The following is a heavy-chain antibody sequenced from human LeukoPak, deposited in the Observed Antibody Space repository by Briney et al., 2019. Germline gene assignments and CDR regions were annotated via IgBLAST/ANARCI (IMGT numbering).Heavy chain of an antibody. CDR3: AKDQYCTSTSCYVGY. D-gene: IGHD2-2*01. Sequence: GGSLRLSCAASGFTFSSYSMNWVRQAPGKGLEWVSGINVSGGSTFYADSVRGRFAISRDNSKNTLYLQMNSLRAEDTAVCYCAKDQYCTSTSCYVGYWGQGTLATVSS. CDR1: GFTFSSYS. CDR2: INVSGGST. J-gene: IGHJ4*02. V-gene: IGHV3-23*01.